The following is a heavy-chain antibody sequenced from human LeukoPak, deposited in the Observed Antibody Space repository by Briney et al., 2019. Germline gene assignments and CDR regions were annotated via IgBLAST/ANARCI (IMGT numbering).Heavy chain of an antibody. CDR3: ATTAPGSSGYYSEYFQH. V-gene: IGHV1-24*01. CDR2: FDPEDGET. J-gene: IGHJ1*01. CDR1: GGTFSSYA. D-gene: IGHD3-22*01. Sequence: GSSVKVSCKASGGTFSSYAISWVRQAPGKGLEWMGGFDPEDGETIYAQKFQGRVTMTEDTSTDTAYMELSSLRSEDTAVYYCATTAPGSSGYYSEYFQHWGQGTLVTVSS.